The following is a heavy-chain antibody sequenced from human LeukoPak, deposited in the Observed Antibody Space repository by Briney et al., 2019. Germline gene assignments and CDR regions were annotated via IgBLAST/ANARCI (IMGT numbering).Heavy chain of an antibody. V-gene: IGHV3-11*01. J-gene: IGHJ6*02. Sequence: PGGSLRLSCAASGFTFSDHYMSWIRQAPGKGLEWVSYISSGGNTIYYADSVKGRFTISRDNAKNSLYLQMNSLRAEDTAVYYCARDQMATTPRISYCYAMDVWGQGTTVTVSS. D-gene: IGHD5-24*01. CDR2: ISSGGNTI. CDR3: ARDQMATTPRISYCYAMDV. CDR1: GFTFSDHY.